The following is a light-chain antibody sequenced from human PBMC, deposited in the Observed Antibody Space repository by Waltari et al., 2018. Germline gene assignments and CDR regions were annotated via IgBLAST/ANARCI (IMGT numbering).Light chain of an antibody. Sequence: DIVMTQSPLSLSVTPGEPASISCRSSQSLLHSSGNTFLDWYLQKPGQSPQLLIYLVSNHASGVPARIRGSGSGTDFTLKISRVEAEGGGVYFCMQARQTPWTFGQGTRVEIK. J-gene: IGKJ1*01. CDR1: QSLLHSSGNTF. V-gene: IGKV2-28*01. CDR2: LVS. CDR3: MQARQTPWT.